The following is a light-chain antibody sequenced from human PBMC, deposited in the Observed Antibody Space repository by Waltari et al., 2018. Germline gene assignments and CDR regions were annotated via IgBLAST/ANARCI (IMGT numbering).Light chain of an antibody. V-gene: IGLV2-11*01. J-gene: IGLJ3*02. CDR2: DVS. CDR3: CSYAGRYTWV. CDR1: NSDVGGYNY. Sequence: QSALTQPRSVSGSPGQAVTISCTGTNSDVGGYNYVSWYQQHADKAPKLMIYDVSNRPSGVLERFSVSKSGNTASLTISGLQAEDEADYYCCSYAGRYTWVFGGGTKLTVL.